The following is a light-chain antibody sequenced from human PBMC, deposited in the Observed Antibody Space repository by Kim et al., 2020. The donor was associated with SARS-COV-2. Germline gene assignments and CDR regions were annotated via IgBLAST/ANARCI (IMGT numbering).Light chain of an antibody. V-gene: IGLV2-14*03. J-gene: IGLJ2*01. CDR2: DVS. CDR3: SSYTSSSTLVV. Sequence: QSITIACPGTRSDVGGYNYVSWYQQHPGKAPKLMIYDVSNRPSGVSNRFSGSKSGNTASLTISGLQAEDEADYYCSSYTSSSTLVVFGGGTQLTVL. CDR1: RSDVGGYNY.